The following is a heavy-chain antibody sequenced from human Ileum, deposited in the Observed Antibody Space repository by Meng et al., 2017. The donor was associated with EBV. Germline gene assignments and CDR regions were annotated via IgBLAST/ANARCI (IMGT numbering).Heavy chain of an antibody. D-gene: IGHD3-22*01. CDR3: ARGYYDSSGYGYWYLDL. CDR2: SYYSGST. Sequence: QVRLQESGPGLVKPSQTLSLTCTVSGGSISRGDYYWSWIRQPPGKGLEWIGYSYYSGSTYYNPSLKSRVTISVDTSKNQFSLKLSSVTAADTAVYYCARGYYDSSGYGYWYLDLWGRGALVTVSS. CDR1: GGSISRGDYY. V-gene: IGHV4-30-4*01. J-gene: IGHJ2*01.